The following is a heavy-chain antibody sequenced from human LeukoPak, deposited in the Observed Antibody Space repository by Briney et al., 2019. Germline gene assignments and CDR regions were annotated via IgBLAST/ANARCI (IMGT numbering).Heavy chain of an antibody. CDR1: GGSISSYY. CDR2: INHSGST. CDR3: ARFTLRIKNYYYYGMDV. J-gene: IGHJ6*02. D-gene: IGHD3-10*01. Sequence: SETLSLTCTVSGGSISSYYWSWIRQPPGKGLEWIGEINHSGSTNYNPSLKSRVTISVDTSKNQFSLKLSSVTAADTAVYYCARFTLRIKNYYYYGMDVWGQGTTVTVSS. V-gene: IGHV4-34*01.